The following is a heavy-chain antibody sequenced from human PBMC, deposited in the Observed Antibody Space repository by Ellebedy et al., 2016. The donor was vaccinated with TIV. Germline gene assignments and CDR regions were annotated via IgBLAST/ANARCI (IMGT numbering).Heavy chain of an antibody. V-gene: IGHV1-2*02. CDR2: IDPDSGGT. CDR3: ARVLTSGALDY. J-gene: IGHJ4*02. Sequence: ASVKVSCKALGYRLANYYVHWLRQAPGQGLEWMGWIDPDSGGTNYAQKFQGRVTLTRDTSISTAYMELSRLRSDDTAVYHCARVLTSGALDYWGQGTLVTVSS. D-gene: IGHD3-10*01. CDR1: GYRLANYY.